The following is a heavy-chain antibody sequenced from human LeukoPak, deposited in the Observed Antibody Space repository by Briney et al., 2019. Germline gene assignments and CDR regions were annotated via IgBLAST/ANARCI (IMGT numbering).Heavy chain of an antibody. D-gene: IGHD3-16*02. J-gene: IGHJ4*02. CDR2: ISNDGSTK. Sequence: GGSLRLSCAVSGFTFSSYGMHWVRQAPGKGLEWVAVISNDGSTKYYADSVKGRFTISRDNSKNTLYLQMSSLRDEDTAVYYCAKGDGSGSYHYFAYWGQGALVTVSS. V-gene: IGHV3-30*18. CDR1: GFTFSSYG. CDR3: AKGDGSGSYHYFAY.